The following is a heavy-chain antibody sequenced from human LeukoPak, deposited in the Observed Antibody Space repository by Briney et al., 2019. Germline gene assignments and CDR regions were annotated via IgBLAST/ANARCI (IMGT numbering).Heavy chain of an antibody. J-gene: IGHJ4*02. CDR3: ARDYRGFTPGWFDD. Sequence: PSETLYLTCTVSGGSISTKYWSWLRQPPGKGREWIGYVYDTGRPTSHPSLRRRVTISVDTSKKQLFLKLSSATAADTAVYFCARDYRGFTPGWFDDWGQGTLVTVSS. CDR2: VYDTGRP. D-gene: IGHD3-16*02. CDR1: GGSISTKY. V-gene: IGHV4-59*01.